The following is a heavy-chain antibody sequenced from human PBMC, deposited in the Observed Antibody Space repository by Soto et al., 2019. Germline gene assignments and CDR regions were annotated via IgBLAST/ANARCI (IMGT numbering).Heavy chain of an antibody. D-gene: IGHD7-27*01. CDR1: GLILIDCP. CDR3: ARDLSWGSNWYYYMDV. J-gene: IGHJ6*03. CDR2: ISSSSSVI. Sequence: EVQLVESGGGWLHPGGPLKLPCATFGLILIDCPMNWFRQSPGKGLSGVSNISSSSSVIDYADSVKGRFTVSRDNARNSLYLQMNSLRAEDTAVYYCARDLSWGSNWYYYMDVWGKGTTVTVSS. V-gene: IGHV3-48*01.